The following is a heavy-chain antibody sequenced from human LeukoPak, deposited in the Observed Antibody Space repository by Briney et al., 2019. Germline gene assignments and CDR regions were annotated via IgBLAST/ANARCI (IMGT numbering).Heavy chain of an antibody. CDR2: ISSSSSTI. V-gene: IGHV3-48*01. J-gene: IGHJ4*02. D-gene: IGHD1-26*01. Sequence: PGGSLRLSCAASGFTFSSYSMNWVRQAPGKGLEWVSYISSSSSTIYYADSVEGRFTISRDNAKNSLYLQMNSLRAEDTAVYYCARDRYPGWELPYYFDYWGQGTLVTVSS. CDR1: GFTFSSYS. CDR3: ARDRYPGWELPYYFDY.